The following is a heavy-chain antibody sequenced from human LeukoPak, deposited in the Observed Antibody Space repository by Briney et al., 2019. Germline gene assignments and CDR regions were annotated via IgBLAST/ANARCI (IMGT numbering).Heavy chain of an antibody. CDR3: ARWTSGGHTFDY. CDR2: IFASGST. J-gene: IGHJ4*02. CDR1: GSSISSISSYS. Sequence: PSETLSLTCTISGSSISSISSYSWSWIRQPPGKGLEWIGYIFASGSTNYNPSLKSRVTISVDTSKNQFSLKLSSVTAADTAVYYCARWTSGGHTFDYWGQGTLVTVSS. V-gene: IGHV4-61*05. D-gene: IGHD1-26*01.